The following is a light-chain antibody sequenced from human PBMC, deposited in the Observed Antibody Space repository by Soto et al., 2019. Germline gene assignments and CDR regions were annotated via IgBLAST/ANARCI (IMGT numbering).Light chain of an antibody. V-gene: IGLV1-44*01. CDR1: GSSIGTNT. CDR2: GNN. J-gene: IGLJ2*01. CDR3: AAWDGSLNNVL. Sequence: QSVLTQPPSASGTPGQRVTISCSGSGSSIGTNTVNWYQQLPGTAPKLLIYGNNQRPSGVPDRFSGFKSGTSASLAISGLQSEDEAEYYCAAWDGSLNNVLFGGGTKVTVL.